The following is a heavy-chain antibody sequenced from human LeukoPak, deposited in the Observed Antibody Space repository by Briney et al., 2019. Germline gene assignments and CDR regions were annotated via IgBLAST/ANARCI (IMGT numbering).Heavy chain of an antibody. CDR1: GVSITSGSYY. V-gene: IGHV4-61*02. CDR3: ARGASPKDAVFFDY. CDR2: VHSSGDI. J-gene: IGHJ4*02. Sequence: SETLSLTCSVSGVSITSGSYYWGWIRQSGGKGLEWIVRVHSSGDIYHNAAFRSRAAVSGDASKNQFSLQLNSVTAADTAVYYCARGASPKDAVFFDYWGQGALITVSS. D-gene: IGHD3-16*01.